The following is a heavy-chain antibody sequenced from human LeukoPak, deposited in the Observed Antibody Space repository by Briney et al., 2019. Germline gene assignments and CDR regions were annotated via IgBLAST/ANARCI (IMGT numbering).Heavy chain of an antibody. V-gene: IGHV1-46*01. CDR1: GYTFTGYW. J-gene: IGHJ5*02. CDR3: ARDRIARLGGSYRYNWFDP. CDR2: ISPSGGST. D-gene: IGHD1-26*01. Sequence: GASVKLSCKAFGYTFTGYWMHWVRQAPGQGPEWMGVISPSGGSTIYAQKFKGRVTLTRDMSTSTAYLELRSLISDDTAVYYCARDRIARLGGSYRYNWFDPWGQGTLVTVSS.